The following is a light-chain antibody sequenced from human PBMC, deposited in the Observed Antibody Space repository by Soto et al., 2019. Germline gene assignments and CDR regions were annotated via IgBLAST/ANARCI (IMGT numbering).Light chain of an antibody. V-gene: IGLV2-8*01. Sequence: QSALTQPPSASGSPGQSVTISCAGTSSDVGGYNYVSWYQQHPGKAPQLMIYEVTKRPSGVPARFSGSKSGNTASLTVSGLQDDDEADYYCSSYAGNNNLVFGGGTKLTVL. CDR3: SSYAGNNNLV. J-gene: IGLJ2*01. CDR2: EVT. CDR1: SSDVGGYNY.